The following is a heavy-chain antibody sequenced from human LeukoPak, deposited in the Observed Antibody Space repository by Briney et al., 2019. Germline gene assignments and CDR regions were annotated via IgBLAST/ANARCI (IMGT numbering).Heavy chain of an antibody. CDR3: ARESGKDYYDSSGYPYFDY. CDR2: IYYSGST. V-gene: IGHV4-39*02. CDR1: GGSISSSSYY. Sequence: PSETLSLTCTVSGGSISSSSYYWGWIRQPPGKGLEWIGSIYYSGSTYYNPSLKSRVTISVDTSKNQFSLKLSSVTAADTAVYYCARESGKDYYDSSGYPYFDYWGQGTLVTVSS. D-gene: IGHD3-22*01. J-gene: IGHJ4*02.